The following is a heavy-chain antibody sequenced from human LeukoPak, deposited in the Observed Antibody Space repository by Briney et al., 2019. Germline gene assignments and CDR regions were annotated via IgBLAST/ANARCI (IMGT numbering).Heavy chain of an antibody. D-gene: IGHD6-19*01. Sequence: GASVKVSCKASGGTFSSYAISWVRQAPGQGLEWMGGIIPIFGTANYAQKFQGRVTITADESTSTAYMELSSLRSEDTAVYYCAIYSPGMAVAGTRPSYYMDVWGKGTTVTISS. J-gene: IGHJ6*03. CDR2: IIPIFGTA. CDR3: AIYSPGMAVAGTRPSYYMDV. V-gene: IGHV1-69*13. CDR1: GGTFSSYA.